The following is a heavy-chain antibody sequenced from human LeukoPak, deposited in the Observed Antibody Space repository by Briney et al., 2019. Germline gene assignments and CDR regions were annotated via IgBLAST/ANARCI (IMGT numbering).Heavy chain of an antibody. D-gene: IGHD5-24*01. CDR2: ISYDGSNK. CDR1: GFIFSSYT. J-gene: IGHJ4*02. V-gene: IGHV3-30*04. CDR3: ARGVRWLQSPVLAYFDY. Sequence: GGSLRLSCAASGFIFSSYTMHWVRQAPGKGLEWVAFISYDGSNKYYADSVKGRFTISRDNSKNTLYLQMNSLRSEDTAVYYCARGVRWLQSPVLAYFDYWGQGTLVTVSS.